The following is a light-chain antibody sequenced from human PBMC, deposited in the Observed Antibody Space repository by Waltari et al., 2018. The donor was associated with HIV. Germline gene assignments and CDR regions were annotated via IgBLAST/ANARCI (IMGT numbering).Light chain of an antibody. CDR2: WAS. V-gene: IGKV4-1*01. Sequence: DIVMTQSPDSLAVSLGERANINCKSSQTVLYSSNNKNYLAWYQQKPGQPPKLLIYWASTRESGVPDRFSGSGSGTDFTLTISSLQAEDVAVYYCQQYYSSPQTFGPGTKVDIK. CDR1: QTVLYSSNNKNY. J-gene: IGKJ3*01. CDR3: QQYYSSPQT.